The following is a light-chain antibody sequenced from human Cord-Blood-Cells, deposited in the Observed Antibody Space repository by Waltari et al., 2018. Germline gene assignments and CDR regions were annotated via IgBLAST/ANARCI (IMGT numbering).Light chain of an antibody. CDR1: QDISNY. CDR2: DAS. J-gene: IGKJ1*01. CDR3: QQYDNLPWT. Sequence: DLQMTQSPSAMSASVVDRVTFTCQASQDISNYLNWYQQKPGKAPKLLIYDASNLETGVPSRFSGSGSGTDFTFTISSLQPEDIATYYCQQYDNLPWTFGQGTKVEIK. V-gene: IGKV1-33*01.